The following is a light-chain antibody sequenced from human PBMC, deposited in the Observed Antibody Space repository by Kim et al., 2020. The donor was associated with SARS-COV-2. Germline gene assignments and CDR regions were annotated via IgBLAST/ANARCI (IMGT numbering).Light chain of an antibody. J-gene: IGKJ1*01. CDR3: QKYNNAPWT. Sequence: GDRVTITCRASQCLTNSLAWYQQKPGRVPQLLIYAASALQSGVPSRFSGSGSGTDFTLTISSLQPEDIATYYCQKYNNAPWTFGQGTKVDIK. CDR1: QCLTNS. CDR2: AAS. V-gene: IGKV1-27*01.